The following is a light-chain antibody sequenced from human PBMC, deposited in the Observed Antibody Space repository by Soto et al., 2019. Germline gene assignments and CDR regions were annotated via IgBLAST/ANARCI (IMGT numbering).Light chain of an antibody. CDR1: SSNIGRNT. CDR3: AAWDDSLNGSV. CDR2: SND. V-gene: IGLV1-44*01. Sequence: SVLTQPPSASGTPGQRVTISCSGSSSNIGRNTVNWYQQFPGTAPKLLIYSNDPRPSGVPDRFSASKSGTSASLAISGLQSEDEAEYYCAAWDDSLNGSVFGTGTKLTVL. J-gene: IGLJ1*01.